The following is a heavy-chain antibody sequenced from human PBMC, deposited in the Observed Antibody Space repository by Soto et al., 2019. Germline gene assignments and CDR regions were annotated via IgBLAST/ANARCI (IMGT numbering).Heavy chain of an antibody. Sequence: QVRLVQSGAEVKKPGASVKVSCKASGYTFTSYGISWVRQAPGQGLEWMGWISAYNGKTNYAQKLQGRVTMTTDTSTSTAYMELRSLRSDDTAVYYCARDRRSGSPVATIVYWGQGTLVTVSS. CDR2: ISAYNGKT. J-gene: IGHJ4*02. D-gene: IGHD3-22*01. CDR3: ARDRRSGSPVATIVY. CDR1: GYTFTSYG. V-gene: IGHV1-18*01.